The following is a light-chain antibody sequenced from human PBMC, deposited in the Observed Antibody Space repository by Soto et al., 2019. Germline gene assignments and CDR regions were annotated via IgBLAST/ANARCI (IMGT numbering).Light chain of an antibody. V-gene: IGKV1-5*01. CDR1: QTINDW. J-gene: IGKJ4*01. CDR2: DAS. CDR3: QQYNSYPLT. Sequence: IQMTQSPSTLSASVGDRFTITCLASQTINDWLAWYQQTPGKAPNLLIYDASSLESGVPSRFSGSGSGTEFTLTISSLQPDDFATYYCQQYNSYPLTFGGGTKVDIK.